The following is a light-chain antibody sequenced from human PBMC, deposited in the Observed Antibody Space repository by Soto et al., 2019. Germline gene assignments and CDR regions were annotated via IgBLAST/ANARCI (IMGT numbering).Light chain of an antibody. V-gene: IGKV3-20*01. CDR2: GAS. Sequence: ELVLTQSPGTLSFSPGEIATLSCRASQSVSSNYLAWYQQKPGQAPRLLIYGASSRATGIPERFSGSGAGTDFTLNISRLECEDFSVYYCQQYGSSPWTFGQGTKVEIK. CDR3: QQYGSSPWT. J-gene: IGKJ1*01. CDR1: QSVSSNY.